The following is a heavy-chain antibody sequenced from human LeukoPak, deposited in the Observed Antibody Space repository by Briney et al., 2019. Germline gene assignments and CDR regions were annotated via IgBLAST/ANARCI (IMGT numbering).Heavy chain of an antibody. CDR1: GFTFSDYY. J-gene: IGHJ4*02. CDR2: ISSSGSTI. V-gene: IGHV3-11*04. D-gene: IGHD3-10*01. CDR3: ATAGAVRNYYYGSGSFDY. Sequence: PGGSLRLSCAASGFTFSDYYMSWIRQAPGKGLESVSYISSSGSTIYYADSVKGRFTISRDNAKNSLYLQMNSLRAEDTAVYYCATAGAVRNYYYGSGSFDYWGQGTLVTVSS.